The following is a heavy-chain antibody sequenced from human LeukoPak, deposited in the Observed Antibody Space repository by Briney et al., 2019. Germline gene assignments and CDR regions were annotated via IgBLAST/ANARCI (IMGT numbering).Heavy chain of an antibody. CDR3: ARGFDSPMDV. Sequence: GGSLRLSCAASGFTFSSYTIHWVRQAPRKGLEFVSAIRSNGVSTYYADSVKGRFTISRDNSKNTLYLQMGSLRTDDMAVYYCARGFDSPMDVWGKGTTVTVSS. D-gene: IGHD3-9*01. CDR2: IRSNGVST. CDR1: GFTFSSYT. V-gene: IGHV3-64*02. J-gene: IGHJ6*03.